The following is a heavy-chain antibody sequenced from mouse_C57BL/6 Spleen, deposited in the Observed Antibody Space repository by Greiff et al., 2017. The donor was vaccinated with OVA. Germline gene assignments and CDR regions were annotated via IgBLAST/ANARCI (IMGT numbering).Heavy chain of an antibody. Sequence: QVQLQQPGAELVRPGSSVKLSCKASGYTFTSYWMHWVKQRPIQGLEWIGNIDPSDSETHYNQKFKDKATLTVDKSSSTAYMQLSSLTSEDSAVYYCARKGENGNFYFDYWGQGTTLTVSS. D-gene: IGHD2-1*01. V-gene: IGHV1-52*01. CDR1: GYTFTSYW. CDR3: ARKGENGNFYFDY. J-gene: IGHJ2*01. CDR2: IDPSDSET.